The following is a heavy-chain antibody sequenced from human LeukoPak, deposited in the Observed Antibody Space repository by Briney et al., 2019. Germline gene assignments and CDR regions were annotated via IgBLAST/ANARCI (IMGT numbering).Heavy chain of an antibody. J-gene: IGHJ4*02. V-gene: IGHV3-7*01. CDR1: GFTISRYW. D-gene: IGHD6-13*01. Sequence: PGGSLRLSCAASGFTISRYWMSWVRQAPGRGLEWVANIKEDGSEKNYVGSVKGRFTISRDNAKSSLYLQMNSLRVEDTALYYCAVIVAAGTGGFDSWGQGTLVTVSS. CDR3: AVIVAAGTGGFDS. CDR2: IKEDGSEK.